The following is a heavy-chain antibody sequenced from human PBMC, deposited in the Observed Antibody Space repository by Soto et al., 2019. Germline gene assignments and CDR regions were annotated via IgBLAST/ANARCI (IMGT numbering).Heavy chain of an antibody. CDR2: ISYDGSNK. D-gene: IGHD1-26*01. V-gene: IGHV3-30-3*01. J-gene: IGHJ4*02. CDR1: GFTFSSYA. Sequence: GSLRLSCAASGFTFSSYAMHWVRQAPGKGLEWVAVISYDGSNKYYADSVKGRFTISRDNSKNTLYLQMNSLRAEDTAVYYCARGSPDYWGQGTLVTVSS. CDR3: ARGSPDY.